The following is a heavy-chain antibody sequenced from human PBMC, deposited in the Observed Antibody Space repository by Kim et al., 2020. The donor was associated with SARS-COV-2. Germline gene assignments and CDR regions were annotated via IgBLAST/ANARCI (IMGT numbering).Heavy chain of an antibody. Sequence: SETLSLTCTVSGYSISSGYYWGWIRQPPGKGLEWIGSIYHSGSTYYNPSLKSRVTISVDTSKNQFSLKLSSVTAADTAVYYCASVGTDFDYWGQGTLVTV. V-gene: IGHV4-38-2*02. D-gene: IGHD1-1*01. CDR2: IYHSGST. J-gene: IGHJ4*02. CDR3: ASVGTDFDY. CDR1: GYSISSGYY.